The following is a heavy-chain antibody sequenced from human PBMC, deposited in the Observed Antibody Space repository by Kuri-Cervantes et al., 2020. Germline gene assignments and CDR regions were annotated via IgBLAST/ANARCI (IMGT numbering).Heavy chain of an antibody. D-gene: IGHD4-17*01. CDR3: AKVVGETTVTMLFVWLGAFDI. Sequence: ASVKVSCKASGGTFSSYAISWVRQAPGQGLEWMGWIDSKSGGTNYAQKVQGRVTMTRDMSIGTTYMEVTRLTSDDTAVYYCAKVVGETTVTMLFVWLGAFDIWGQGTMVTVSS. V-gene: IGHV1-2*02. CDR1: GGTFSSYA. J-gene: IGHJ3*02. CDR2: IDSKSGGT.